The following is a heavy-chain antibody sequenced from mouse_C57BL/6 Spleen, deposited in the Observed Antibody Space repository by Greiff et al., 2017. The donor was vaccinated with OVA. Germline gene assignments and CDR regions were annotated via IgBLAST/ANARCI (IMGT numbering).Heavy chain of an antibody. D-gene: IGHD2-4*01. J-gene: IGHJ3*01. CDR2: IYPGNSDT. V-gene: IGHV1-5*01. CDR3: TRDYYDRAWFAY. CDR1: GYTFTSYW. Sequence: VQLQQSGTVLARPGASVKMSCKTSGYTFTSYWMHWVKQRPGQGLEWIGDIYPGNSDTSYKQKFKGKAKLTAVTSTSTAYMELSILTNEDAAVYYCTRDYYDRAWFAYWGQGTLVTVSA.